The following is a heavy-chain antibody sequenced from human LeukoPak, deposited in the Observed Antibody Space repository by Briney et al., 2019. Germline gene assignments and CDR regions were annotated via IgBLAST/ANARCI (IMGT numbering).Heavy chain of an antibody. CDR3: ARDSPVYGTLGYCSGGSCYSHYYYYYMDV. V-gene: IGHV4-4*07. CDR1: GGSISSYY. D-gene: IGHD2-15*01. J-gene: IGHJ6*03. CDR2: IYTSGCT. Sequence: PSETLSLTCTVSGGSISSYYWSWIRQPAGKGLEWIGRIYTSGCTNYNPSLKSRVTMSVDTSKNQFSLKLSSVTAADTAVYYCARDSPVYGTLGYCSGGSCYSHYYYYYMDVWGKGTTVTISS.